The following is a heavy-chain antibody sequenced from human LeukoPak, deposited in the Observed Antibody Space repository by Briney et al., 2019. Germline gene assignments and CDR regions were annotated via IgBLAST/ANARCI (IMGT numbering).Heavy chain of an antibody. CDR3: ARVGPSGSYYGSLGY. CDR2: IIPIFGTA. Sequence: SVKVSCKASGGTFSSYAISLVRQAPGQGLEWMGGIIPIFGTANYAQKFQGRVTITTDESTSTAYMELSSLRSEDTAVYYCARVGPSGSYYGSLGYWGQGTLVTVSS. J-gene: IGHJ4*02. CDR1: GGTFSSYA. D-gene: IGHD1-26*01. V-gene: IGHV1-69*05.